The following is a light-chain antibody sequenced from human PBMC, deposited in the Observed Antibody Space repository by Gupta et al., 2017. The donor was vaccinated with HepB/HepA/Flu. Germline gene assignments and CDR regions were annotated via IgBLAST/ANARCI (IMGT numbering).Light chain of an antibody. Sequence: QSALTQPASVSGSPGPSITISCAGTISDVGGYNSVSWDQQHPGKPPKLMIYDVNNRPSGVSDRFSGSKSGNTASLTISGLQAEDEADYYCNSYTTTITLVFGTGTKVTVL. V-gene: IGLV2-14*01. CDR2: DVN. CDR1: ISDVGGYNS. CDR3: NSYTTTITLV. J-gene: IGLJ1*01.